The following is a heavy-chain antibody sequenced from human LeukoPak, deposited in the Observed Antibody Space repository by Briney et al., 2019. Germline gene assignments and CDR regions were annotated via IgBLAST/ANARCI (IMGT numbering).Heavy chain of an antibody. CDR1: GFTFRSYW. V-gene: IGHV3-7*01. CDR2: IKQDGSEK. J-gene: IGHJ4*02. CDR3: ARESTRYRSGGSCYSSSSLDY. Sequence: PGGSLRLSCAASGFTFRSYWMSWVRQAPGKGLQWVANIKQDGSEKYYVDSVKGRFTISRDNAKNSVYLQMISLRVEDTAVYYCARESTRYRSGGSCYSSSSLDYWGQGTLVTVSS. D-gene: IGHD2-15*01.